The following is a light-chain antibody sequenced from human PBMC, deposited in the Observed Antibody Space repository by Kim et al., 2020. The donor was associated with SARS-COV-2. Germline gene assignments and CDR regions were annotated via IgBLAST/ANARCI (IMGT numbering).Light chain of an antibody. V-gene: IGKV3-20*01. J-gene: IGKJ4*01. CDR2: GAS. Sequence: GTLALAPGERATLSCRASQSVGSSDLAWYQQKPGQAPSLLIFGASSRATGIPDRFSGSGSGTDFTLTISRLEPEDFAVYYCQQYLTFGGGTKVDIK. CDR1: QSVGSSD. CDR3: QQYLT.